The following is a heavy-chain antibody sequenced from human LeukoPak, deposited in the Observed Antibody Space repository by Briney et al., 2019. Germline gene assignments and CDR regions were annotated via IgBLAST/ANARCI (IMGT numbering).Heavy chain of an antibody. CDR1: GFSFSSFG. CDR2: IWYDGSNK. D-gene: IGHD6-13*01. Sequence: GGSLRLSCAASGFSFSSFGMHWVRQAPGKGLEWVAVIWYDGSNKCYADSVKGRFTISRDNSKNTLYLQMNSLRAEDTAVYYCAREVHSYSSSWYHPVDYWGQGTLVTVSS. J-gene: IGHJ4*02. CDR3: AREVHSYSSSWYHPVDY. V-gene: IGHV3-33*01.